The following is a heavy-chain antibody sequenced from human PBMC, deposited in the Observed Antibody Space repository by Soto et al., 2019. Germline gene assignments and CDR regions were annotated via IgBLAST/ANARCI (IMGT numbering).Heavy chain of an antibody. J-gene: IGHJ4*02. V-gene: IGHV3-48*02. CDR1: GFTFSSYS. CDR3: ARPRDRSNMGEAFDY. CDR2: ISSSSSTI. Sequence: EVQLVESGGGLVQPGGSLRLSCVASGFTFSSYSMNWVRQAPGKGLEWVSYISSSSSTIYYADSVKGRFTISRDNAKNSLYLQMNSLRDEDTAVYYCARPRDRSNMGEAFDYWGQGTLVTVSS. D-gene: IGHD3-10*01.